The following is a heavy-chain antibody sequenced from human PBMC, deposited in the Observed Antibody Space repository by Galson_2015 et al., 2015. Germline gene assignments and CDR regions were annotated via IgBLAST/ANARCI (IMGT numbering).Heavy chain of an antibody. CDR2: IDSDDDK. J-gene: IGHJ4*02. CDR1: GFSLKTGGMC. V-gene: IGHV2-70*01. Sequence: PALVKPTQTLTLTCTFSGFSLKTGGMCASWIRQPPGKALEWLALIDSDDDKHYSTSLKTRLTISKDTSKNQVVLTMTNMDPVDTATYYCARIPHSIYNEHDYWGQGTLVTVSS. D-gene: IGHD3-10*01. CDR3: ARIPHSIYNEHDY.